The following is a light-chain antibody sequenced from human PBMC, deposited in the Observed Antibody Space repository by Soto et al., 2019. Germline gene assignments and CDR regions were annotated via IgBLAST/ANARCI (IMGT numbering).Light chain of an antibody. CDR3: QQFNNWPWT. J-gene: IGKJ1*01. CDR2: GAS. CDR1: QSVSSN. Sequence: VVMTQSQATLSVSPGERATLSCRASQSVSSNFAWYQHKPGQSPRLLIYGASTRATGIPARFSGSGSGTEFTLTISSLQSEDFAVYYCQQFNNWPWTLGQGTKVDIK. V-gene: IGKV3-15*01.